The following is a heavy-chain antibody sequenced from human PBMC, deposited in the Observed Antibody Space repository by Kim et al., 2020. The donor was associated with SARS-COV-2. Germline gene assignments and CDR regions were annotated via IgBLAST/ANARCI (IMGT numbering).Heavy chain of an antibody. CDR3: ARNYGGPYYYYGMDV. V-gene: IGHV1-8*01. J-gene: IGHJ6*02. CDR2: MNPNSGNT. D-gene: IGHD4-17*01. Sequence: ASVKVSCKASGYTFTSYDINWVRQATGQGLEWMGWMNPNSGNTGYAQKFQGRVTITRNTSISTAYMELSSLRSEDTAVYYCARNYGGPYYYYGMDVWGQGTTVTVSS. CDR1: GYTFTSYD.